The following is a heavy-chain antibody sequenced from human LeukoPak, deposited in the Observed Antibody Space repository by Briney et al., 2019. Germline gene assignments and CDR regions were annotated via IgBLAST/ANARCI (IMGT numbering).Heavy chain of an antibody. CDR2: ISYDGSNK. CDR1: GFTFSSYA. Sequence: GRSLRLSCAASGFTFSSYAMHWVRQAPGKGLEWVAVISYDGSNKYYADSVKGRFTISRDNSKNTLYLQMNSLRAEDTAVYYCARPLDTLEMATIFYWGQGTLVTVSS. D-gene: IGHD5-24*01. CDR3: ARPLDTLEMATIFY. V-gene: IGHV3-30-3*01. J-gene: IGHJ4*02.